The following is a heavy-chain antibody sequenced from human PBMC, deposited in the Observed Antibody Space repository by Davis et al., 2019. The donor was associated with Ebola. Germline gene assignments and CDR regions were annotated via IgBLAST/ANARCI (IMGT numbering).Heavy chain of an antibody. Sequence: PSETLSLTCTVSGGSISSYYWSWIRQPPGKGLEWIGYIYYSGSTNYNPSLKSRVTISVDTSKNQFSLKLSSVTAADTAVYYCARIWSSGWPFDYWGQGTLVTVSS. J-gene: IGHJ4*02. CDR3: ARIWSSGWPFDY. V-gene: IGHV4-59*12. CDR2: IYYSGST. CDR1: GGSISSYY. D-gene: IGHD6-19*01.